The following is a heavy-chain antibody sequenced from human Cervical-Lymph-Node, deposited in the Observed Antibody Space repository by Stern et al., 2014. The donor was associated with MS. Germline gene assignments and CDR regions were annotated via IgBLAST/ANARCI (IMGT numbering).Heavy chain of an antibody. CDR2: ILPILALV. CDR1: GGTFGTYT. V-gene: IGHV1-69*04. Sequence: VQLVQSGAEVKKPGSSVKVSCKLSGGTFGTYTISWVRQAPGQGLEWMARILPILALVNYAQKFQGRVTITADNSTSTAYMELNSLRSEDTAVYYCARDLPAYGDYYGMGVWGQGTAVTVSS. J-gene: IGHJ6*02. D-gene: IGHD4-17*01. CDR3: ARDLPAYGDYYGMGV.